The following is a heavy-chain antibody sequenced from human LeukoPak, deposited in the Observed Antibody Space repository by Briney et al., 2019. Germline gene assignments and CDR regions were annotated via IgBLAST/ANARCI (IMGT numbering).Heavy chain of an antibody. J-gene: IGHJ5*02. CDR1: GASISSGSYY. V-gene: IGHV4-39*01. D-gene: IGHD1-7*01. CDR3: ARRPNWNYSNWFDP. CDR2: IYYSEST. Sequence: SETLSLTCTVSGASISSGSYYWGWIRQPPGKGLEWIGNIYYSESTYYNPSLKSRVTMSIDTSRNQFSLKLRSVTAADTAVYYCARRPNWNYSNWFDPWGQGTLVTVSS.